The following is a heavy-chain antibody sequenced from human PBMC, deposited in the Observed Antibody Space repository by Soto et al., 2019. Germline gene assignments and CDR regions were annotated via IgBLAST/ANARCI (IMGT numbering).Heavy chain of an antibody. CDR2: IHTTGST. CDR3: ARHLPSLRIDALDV. J-gene: IGHJ6*02. CDR1: GASISSGRYY. V-gene: IGHV4-39*01. Sequence: QLQLHESGPGLVKPLETLSLTCTVSGASISSGRYYWAWIRQPPGKGLEWVATIHTTGSTYYKPSLESRLALSIDTSKNPFSLRLTSVTAADTAVYYCARHLPSLRIDALDVWGQGTSVTVSS. D-gene: IGHD2-15*01.